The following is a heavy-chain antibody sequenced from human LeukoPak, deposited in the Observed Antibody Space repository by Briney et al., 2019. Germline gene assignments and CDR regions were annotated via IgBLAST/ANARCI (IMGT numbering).Heavy chain of an antibody. CDR3: ARGGEWEGTDAFDI. V-gene: IGHV1-8*03. J-gene: IGHJ3*02. CDR1: GYTFTSYD. Sequence: ASVKVSCKASGYTFTSYDINWVRQATGQGLEWMGWMNPNSGNTGYAQKFQGRVTITRNTSISTAYMELSSLRSEDTAVYYCARGGEWEGTDAFDIWGQGTMVTVSS. CDR2: MNPNSGNT. D-gene: IGHD1-26*01.